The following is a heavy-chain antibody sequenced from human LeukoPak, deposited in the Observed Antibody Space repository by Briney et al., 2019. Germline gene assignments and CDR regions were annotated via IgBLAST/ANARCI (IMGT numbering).Heavy chain of an antibody. J-gene: IGHJ2*01. D-gene: IGHD4-11*01. CDR2: INSDGSST. CDR3: AREGDYSNWYFDL. V-gene: IGHV3-74*01. CDR1: GNYW. Sequence: GGSLRLSCAASGNYWMHWVRQVPGKGLVWVSHINSDGSSTSYADSVKGRFTISRDNAKNTLYLQMNSLRAEDTAVYYCAREGDYSNWYFDLWGRGTLVTVSS.